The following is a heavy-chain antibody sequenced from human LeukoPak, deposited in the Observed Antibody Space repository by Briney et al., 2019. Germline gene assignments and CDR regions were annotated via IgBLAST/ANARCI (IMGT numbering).Heavy chain of an antibody. CDR1: GGSISSGGYY. V-gene: IGHV4-31*03. CDR3: ARGIIVVVPAAIRFDP. D-gene: IGHD2-2*02. CDR2: IYYSGST. Sequence: PSETLSLTCTVSGGSISSGGYYWSWIRQHPGKGLEWIGYIYYSGSTYYNPSLKSRVTISVDTSKNQFSLKLSSVTAADTAVYYCARGIIVVVPAAIRFDPWGQGTLVTVSS. J-gene: IGHJ5*02.